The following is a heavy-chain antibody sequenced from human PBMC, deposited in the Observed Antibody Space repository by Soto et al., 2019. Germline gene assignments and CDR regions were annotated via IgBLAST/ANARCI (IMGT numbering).Heavy chain of an antibody. Sequence: GWSLRLSCAASGFTFSSYWMSWVRQAPGKGLEWVANIKQDGSEKYYVDSVKGRFTISRDNAKNSLYLQMNSLRAEDTAVYYCAREGTVVPYYYYYGMDVWGQGTTVTVSS. CDR2: IKQDGSEK. CDR3: AREGTVVPYYYYYGMDV. J-gene: IGHJ6*02. D-gene: IGHD2-15*01. V-gene: IGHV3-7*01. CDR1: GFTFSSYW.